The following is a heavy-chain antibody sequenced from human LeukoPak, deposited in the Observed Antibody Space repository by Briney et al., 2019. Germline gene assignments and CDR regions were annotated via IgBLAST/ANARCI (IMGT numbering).Heavy chain of an antibody. CDR1: GFTFSDFA. J-gene: IGHJ4*02. CDR3: AKRLSRGYYGKLIFDY. Sequence: PAGSLRLSCAPSGFTFSDFAMSWVRQSPGKGLEWVSSITTVGESTYYADSVKGRFAISRDNSGSTLYLQMNSLRIEDSAVYYCAKRLSRGYYGKLIFDYWGQGALVPVSS. D-gene: IGHD2-15*01. CDR2: ITTVGEST. V-gene: IGHV3-23*01.